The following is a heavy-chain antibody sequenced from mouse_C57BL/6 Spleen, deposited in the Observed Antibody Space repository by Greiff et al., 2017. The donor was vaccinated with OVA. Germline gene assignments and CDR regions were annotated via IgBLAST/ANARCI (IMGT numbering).Heavy chain of an antibody. CDR3: AREDSNSYYFDY. D-gene: IGHD2-5*01. V-gene: IGHV5-4*01. Sequence: EVQVVESGGGLVKPGGSLKLSCAASGFTFSSYAMSWVRQTPEKRLEWVATISDGGSYTYYPDNVKGRFTISRDNAKNNLYLQMSHLKSEDTAMYYCAREDSNSYYFDYWGQGTTLTVSS. CDR1: GFTFSSYA. CDR2: ISDGGSYT. J-gene: IGHJ2*01.